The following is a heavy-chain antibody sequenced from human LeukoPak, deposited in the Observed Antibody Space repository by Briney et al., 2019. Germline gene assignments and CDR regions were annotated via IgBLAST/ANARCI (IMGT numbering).Heavy chain of an antibody. J-gene: IGHJ4*02. D-gene: IGHD4-17*01. CDR1: GGSISSSSYY. V-gene: IGHV4-39*07. Sequence: KSSETLSLTCTVSGGSISSSSYYWGWIRQPPGKGLEWIGSIYYSGSTYYNPSLKSRVTISVDTSKNQFSLKLSSVTAADTAVYYCARDSPAGVVDYGDPRLDYWGQGTLVTVSS. CDR3: ARDSPAGVVDYGDPRLDY. CDR2: IYYSGST.